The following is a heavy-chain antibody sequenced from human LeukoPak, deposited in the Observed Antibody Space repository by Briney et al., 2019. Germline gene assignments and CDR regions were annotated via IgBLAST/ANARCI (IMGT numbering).Heavy chain of an antibody. D-gene: IGHD4-23*01. CDR3: ARSVVTLYWYFDL. J-gene: IGHJ2*01. Sequence: SETLSLTCTVSGGSISNGDYYWSWIRQPPGKGLEWIGYIYYSGSTYYNPSLKSRVTISVDTSKNQFSLKLSSVTTADTAVYYCARSVVTLYWYFDLWGRGTLVTVSS. V-gene: IGHV4-30-4*02. CDR2: IYYSGST. CDR1: GGSISNGDYY.